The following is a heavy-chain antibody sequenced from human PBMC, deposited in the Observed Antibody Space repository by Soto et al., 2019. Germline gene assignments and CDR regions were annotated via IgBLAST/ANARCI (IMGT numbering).Heavy chain of an antibody. CDR2: IYSGGGT. Sequence: PGGSLRLSCAASGFTVSSNYMTWVRQAPGKGLEWVSVIYSGGGTYYADSVKGRFTISRDNSKNTLYLQMNSLRAEDTAVYCCARSRADFGDYAVDCWGQGTLVTVSS. CDR3: ARSRADFGDYAVDC. CDR1: GFTVSSNY. D-gene: IGHD4-17*01. J-gene: IGHJ4*02. V-gene: IGHV3-66*01.